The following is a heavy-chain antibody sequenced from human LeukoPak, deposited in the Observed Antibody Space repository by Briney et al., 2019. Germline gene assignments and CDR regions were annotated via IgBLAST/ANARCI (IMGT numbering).Heavy chain of an antibody. D-gene: IGHD5-18*01. Sequence: ASVKVSCKTSGYIFTNFGITWVRQAPGQGLEWMGWINPNSGGTNYAQKFQGRVTMTRDTSISTAYMELSRLRSDDTAVYYCARVGGYSYGQRRYFDYWGQGTLVTVSS. CDR3: ARVGGYSYGQRRYFDY. J-gene: IGHJ4*02. CDR1: GYIFTNFG. V-gene: IGHV1-2*02. CDR2: INPNSGGT.